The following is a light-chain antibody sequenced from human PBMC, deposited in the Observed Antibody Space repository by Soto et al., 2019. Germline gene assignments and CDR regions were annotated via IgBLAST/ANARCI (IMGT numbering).Light chain of an antibody. Sequence: EIVLTQSPGTLSFSPRERATLSCRASQSVSSSYLAWYQQKPGQAPRLLIYGASSKATGIPDRFSGSGSGTDFTLTISRLEPEDFAVYYCQQYGSSPGFTFGPRTKVDIK. J-gene: IGKJ3*01. V-gene: IGKV3-20*01. CDR2: GAS. CDR3: QQYGSSPGFT. CDR1: QSVSSSY.